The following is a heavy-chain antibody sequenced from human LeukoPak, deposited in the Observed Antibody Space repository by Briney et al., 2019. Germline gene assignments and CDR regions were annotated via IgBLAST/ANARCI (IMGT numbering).Heavy chain of an antibody. CDR1: GGSISSGAFY. Sequence: SQTLSLTCTVSGGSISSGAFYWNWIRHHPGKGLEWLGYIYYSGTTSYNPSPKSRVTISVDTSKNQFSVELSSVTAADTALYYCARDRLGATGHWRIDVWGRGTLVTVSS. CDR2: IYYSGTT. D-gene: IGHD1-26*01. J-gene: IGHJ2*01. CDR3: ARDRLGATGHWRIDV. V-gene: IGHV4-31*03.